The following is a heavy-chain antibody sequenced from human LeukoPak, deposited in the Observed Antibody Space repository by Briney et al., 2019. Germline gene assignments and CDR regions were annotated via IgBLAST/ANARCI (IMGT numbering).Heavy chain of an antibody. Sequence: SVTLSLTCTVSGGSISSYYWSWIRQPPGKGLEWIGYIYYSGSTNYNPSLKSRVTISVDTSKNQFSLKLSSVTAADTAVYYCARETARTHGGLGYYYGMDVWGQGTTVTVSS. CDR2: IYYSGST. J-gene: IGHJ6*02. V-gene: IGHV4-59*01. CDR1: GGSISSYY. CDR3: ARETARTHGGLGYYYGMDV. D-gene: IGHD4-23*01.